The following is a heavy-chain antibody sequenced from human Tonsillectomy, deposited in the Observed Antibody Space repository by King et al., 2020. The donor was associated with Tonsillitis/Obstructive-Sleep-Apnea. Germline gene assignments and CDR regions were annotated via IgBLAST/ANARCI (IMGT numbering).Heavy chain of an antibody. J-gene: IGHJ6*02. Sequence: VQLQESGPGLVKPSQTLSLTCTVSGGSISSGGYYWSWIRQHPGKGLEWIGYIYYSGSTYYNPSLKSRVTISVDTSKNQFSLKLRSVTAADTAVYYCARLVVPAARGEYYYYYYGMDVWGQGTTVTVSS. CDR2: IYYSGST. CDR3: ARLVVPAARGEYYYYYYGMDV. V-gene: IGHV4-31*03. CDR1: GGSISSGGYY. D-gene: IGHD2-2*01.